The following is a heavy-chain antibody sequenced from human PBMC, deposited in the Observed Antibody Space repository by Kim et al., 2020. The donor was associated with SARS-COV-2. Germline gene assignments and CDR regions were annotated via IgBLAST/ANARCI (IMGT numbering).Heavy chain of an antibody. CDR2: ISYDGSNK. J-gene: IGHJ6*02. D-gene: IGHD2-8*01. CDR3: AKMYRGNYYYGMDA. CDR1: GFTFSSYG. V-gene: IGHV3-30*18. Sequence: GGSLRLSCAASGFTFSSYGMHWVRQAPGKGLEWVAVISYDGSNKYYADSVKGRFTISRDNSKNTLYLQMNSLRAEDTAVYYCAKMYRGNYYYGMDAWGQGTTVTVSS.